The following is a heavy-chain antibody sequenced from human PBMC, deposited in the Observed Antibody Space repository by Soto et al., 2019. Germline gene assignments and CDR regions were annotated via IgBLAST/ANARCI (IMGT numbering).Heavy chain of an antibody. CDR2: MYHSGST. CDR1: GGSISSSNW. CDR3: ARAHCRGGSCYSVQHGFAP. D-gene: IGHD2-15*01. Sequence: QVQLQESGPGLVKPSGTLSLTCAVSGGSISSSNWWSWVRQPPGKGLEWIGEMYHSGSTNHNPSLKTRVTISVATSKINFSMKLSCVTAAETAVYYCARAHCRGGSCYSVQHGFAPWGQGTLVTVSS. J-gene: IGHJ5*02. V-gene: IGHV4-4*02.